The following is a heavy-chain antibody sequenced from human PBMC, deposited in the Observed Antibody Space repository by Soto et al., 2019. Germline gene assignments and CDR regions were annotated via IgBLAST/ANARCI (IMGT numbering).Heavy chain of an antibody. CDR2: IWYDGSNK. CDR1: GFTFSSYG. D-gene: IGHD4-17*01. CDR3: ARDEPIGAHTVTTYYFDY. Sequence: PGGSLRLSCAASGFTFSSYGMHWVRQAPGKGLEWVAVIWYDGSNKYYADSVKGRFTISRDNSKNTLYLQMNSLRAEDTAVYYCARDEPIGAHTVTTYYFDYWGQGTLVTVSS. V-gene: IGHV3-33*01. J-gene: IGHJ4*02.